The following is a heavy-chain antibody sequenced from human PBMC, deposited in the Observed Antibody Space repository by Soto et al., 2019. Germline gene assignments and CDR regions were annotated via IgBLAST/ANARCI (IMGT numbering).Heavy chain of an antibody. D-gene: IGHD1-7*01. CDR3: ARGIRSGTIGYLDY. V-gene: IGHV4-39*01. CDR1: GGSISSSTYY. J-gene: IGHJ4*02. CDR2: VYYSGST. Sequence: SETLSLTCTVSGGSISSSTYYWGWIRQPPGRGLEWIGSVYYSGSTNYNPSLRSRVTISIDTSKNQFSLKLSSLTAADTAVYYCARGIRSGTIGYLDYWGQGTLVTVSS.